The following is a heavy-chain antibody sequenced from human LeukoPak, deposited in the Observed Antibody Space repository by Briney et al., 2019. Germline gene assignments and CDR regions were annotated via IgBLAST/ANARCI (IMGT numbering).Heavy chain of an antibody. J-gene: IGHJ4*02. Sequence: GGSLRLSCVASGFTVSSKYMSWVRQAPGKGLEWVSVIYTGETTYYADSVKGRFTISRDNSKNTLYLQMDGLRVEDTAVYYCAKVGAVAAVENWGQGTLVTVSS. CDR1: GFTVSSKY. V-gene: IGHV3-66*01. CDR3: AKVGAVAAVEN. CDR2: IYTGETT. D-gene: IGHD6-19*01.